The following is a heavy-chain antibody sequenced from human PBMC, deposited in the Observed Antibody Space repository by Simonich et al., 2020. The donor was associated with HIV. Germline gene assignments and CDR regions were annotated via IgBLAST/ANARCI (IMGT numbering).Heavy chain of an antibody. D-gene: IGHD5-12*01. J-gene: IGHJ4*02. Sequence: QVPLQQWGAGLLTPSETLSLTCAVSGGSFSGYYWSWIRQPPGKGLEWSGEIDHSESTSYNPSLKSRVTMSVDTSKNQFSLKLTSVTAADTAVYYCARRSGYALDYWGQGTLVTVSS. CDR2: IDHSEST. CDR1: GGSFSGYY. V-gene: IGHV4-34*01. CDR3: ARRSGYALDY.